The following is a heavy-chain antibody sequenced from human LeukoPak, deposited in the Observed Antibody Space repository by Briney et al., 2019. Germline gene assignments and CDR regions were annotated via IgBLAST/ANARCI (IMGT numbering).Heavy chain of an antibody. CDR3: ARDQGDSSGWYRGWFDP. D-gene: IGHD6-19*01. CDR1: GGTFSSYA. Sequence: ASVKVSCKASGGTFSSYAISWVRQAPGQGLEWMGGIIPIFGTANYAQKFQGRVTMTRDTSTSTVYMELSSLRSEDTAVYYCARDQGDSSGWYRGWFDPWGQGTLVTVSS. J-gene: IGHJ5*02. V-gene: IGHV1-69*05. CDR2: IIPIFGTA.